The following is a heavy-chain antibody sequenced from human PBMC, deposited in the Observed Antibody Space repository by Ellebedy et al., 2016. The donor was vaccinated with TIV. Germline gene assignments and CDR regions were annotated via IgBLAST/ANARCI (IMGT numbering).Heavy chain of an antibody. CDR2: VSSDGRFT. Sequence: GESLKISCAASGFTFSAYWMHWIRQPPGKGPVWLSRVSSDGRFTNYAASVKGRFTISRDNAKNTLYLQMNSLRVEDTAMYYCTKVKGDDNWFDPWGQGALVTVSS. CDR3: TKVKGDDNWFDP. V-gene: IGHV3-74*01. J-gene: IGHJ5*02. CDR1: GFTFSAYW.